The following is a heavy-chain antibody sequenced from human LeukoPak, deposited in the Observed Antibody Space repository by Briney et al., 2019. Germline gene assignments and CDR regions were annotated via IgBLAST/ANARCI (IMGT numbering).Heavy chain of an antibody. CDR3: AGGAHSSGWYHPVDY. D-gene: IGHD6-19*01. V-gene: IGHV4-61*01. CDR1: GGSVSSGSYY. J-gene: IGHJ4*02. Sequence: ETLSLTCTVSGGSVSSGSYYWSWIRQPPGKGLEWIGYIYYRGSTNYNPILESRVTISVDTSKNQFSLKLSSVTAAATAVYYGAGGAHSSGWYHPVDYWGQGTLVTVSS. CDR2: IYYRGST.